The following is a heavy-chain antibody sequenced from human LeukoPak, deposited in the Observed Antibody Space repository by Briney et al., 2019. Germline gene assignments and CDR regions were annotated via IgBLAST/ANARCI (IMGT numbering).Heavy chain of an antibody. V-gene: IGHV3-21*01. CDR1: GFTFSSYE. Sequence: PGGSLRLSCAASGFTFSSYEMNWVRQAPGKGLEWVSSISSSSSYIYYADSVKGRFTISRDNAKNSLYLQMNSLRAEDTAVYYCAVKGYCSSTSCLGLDYWGQGTLVTVSS. CDR2: ISSSSSYI. CDR3: AVKGYCSSTSCLGLDY. D-gene: IGHD2-2*01. J-gene: IGHJ4*02.